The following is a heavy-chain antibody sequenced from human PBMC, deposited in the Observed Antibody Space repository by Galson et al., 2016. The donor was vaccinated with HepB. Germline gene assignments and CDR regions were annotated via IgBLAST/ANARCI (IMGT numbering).Heavy chain of an antibody. CDR2: IHYTGST. D-gene: IGHD5-18*01. V-gene: IGHV4-59*01. CDR3: AHLMGDYTARLNP. J-gene: IGHJ5*02. Sequence: SETLSLTCTVSGGSISGYFWNWIRQPPGKGLEYIGYIHYTGSTSYNPSLHSRVTISIDRSKNQFSLRLRSLTAADTAIYYCAHLMGDYTARLNPWGQGTLVTVSS. CDR1: GGSISGYF.